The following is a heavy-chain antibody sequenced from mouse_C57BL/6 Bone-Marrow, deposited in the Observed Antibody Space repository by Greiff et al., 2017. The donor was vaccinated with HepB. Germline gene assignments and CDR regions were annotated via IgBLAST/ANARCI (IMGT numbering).Heavy chain of an antibody. CDR3: ARDYYSNHYYAMDY. D-gene: IGHD2-5*01. V-gene: IGHV1-72*01. J-gene: IGHJ4*01. Sequence: VQLQQPGAELVKPGASVKLSCKASGYTFTSYWMHWVKQRPGRGLERIGRIDPNSGGTKYNEKFKSKATLTVDKPSSTAYMQLSSLTSEDSAVYYCARDYYSNHYYAMDYWGQGTSVTVSS. CDR2: IDPNSGGT. CDR1: GYTFTSYW.